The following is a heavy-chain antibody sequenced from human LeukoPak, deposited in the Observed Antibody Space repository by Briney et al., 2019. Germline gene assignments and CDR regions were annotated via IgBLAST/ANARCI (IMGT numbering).Heavy chain of an antibody. J-gene: IGHJ4*02. CDR3: AKDQRSTGYYLDY. CDR2: IWYDGSNK. Sequence: GGSLTLSCAASGFTFRSYGMHWVRQAPGKGLEWVAGIWYDGSNKYYTDSVKGRFTISRDNSKNTLYLQMNSLRAEDTSLYYCAKDQRSTGYYLDYWGQGTLVTVSS. D-gene: IGHD3-22*01. V-gene: IGHV3-33*06. CDR1: GFTFRSYG.